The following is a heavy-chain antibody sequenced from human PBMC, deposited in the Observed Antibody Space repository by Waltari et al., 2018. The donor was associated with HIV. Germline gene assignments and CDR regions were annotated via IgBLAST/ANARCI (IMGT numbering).Heavy chain of an antibody. CDR1: GYTFTSYG. CDR3: ARDRLLYCSGGSCYSGGFDY. V-gene: IGHV1-18*01. J-gene: IGHJ4*02. D-gene: IGHD2-15*01. Sequence: QVQLVQSGAEVKKPGASVKVSCKASGYTFTSYGISWVRQAPGQGLEWMGWISAYNGNTNYAQKLQGRVTMTTDTSTSTAYMELRSLRSDDTAVYYCARDRLLYCSGGSCYSGGFDYWGQGTLVTVSS. CDR2: ISAYNGNT.